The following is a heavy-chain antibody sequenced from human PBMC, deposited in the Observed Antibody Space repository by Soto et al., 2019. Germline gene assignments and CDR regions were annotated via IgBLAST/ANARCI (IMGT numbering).Heavy chain of an antibody. V-gene: IGHV3-13*04. Sequence: PGGSLRLSCEASGFTFSKFDMHWVRQPTGKGLEWVSTIGISGDTYYAVSVKGRFTISRDNAKNSLSLQMNSLRAGDTALYFCARGQEVGAHFFDSWGRGTQVTVSS. D-gene: IGHD2-15*01. CDR1: GFTFSKFD. J-gene: IGHJ4*02. CDR3: ARGQEVGAHFFDS. CDR2: IGISGDT.